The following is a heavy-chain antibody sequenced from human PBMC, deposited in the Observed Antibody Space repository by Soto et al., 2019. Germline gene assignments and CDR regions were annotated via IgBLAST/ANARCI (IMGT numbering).Heavy chain of an antibody. CDR2: MNPNSGNT. CDR3: SREICSGGSCYFDY. Sequence: ASVKVSCKASGYTFTSYDINWVRQATGQGLEWMGWMNPNSGNTGYAQKFQGRVTMTRNTSISTAYMELSSLRSEDTAVYYCSREICSGGSCYFDYWGQGTLVPVSS. J-gene: IGHJ4*02. D-gene: IGHD2-15*01. CDR1: GYTFTSYD. V-gene: IGHV1-8*01.